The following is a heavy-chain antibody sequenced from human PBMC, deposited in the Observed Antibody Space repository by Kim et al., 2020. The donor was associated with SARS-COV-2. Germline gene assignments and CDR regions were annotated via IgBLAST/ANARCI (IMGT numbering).Heavy chain of an antibody. V-gene: IGHV1-46*01. J-gene: IGHJ6*02. Sequence: YEQKFQGRGPMTRDTDTSTVYMELSSLRSEDTAVYYCARRGAVYYYGMDVWGQGTTVTVSS. CDR3: ARRGAVYYYGMDV.